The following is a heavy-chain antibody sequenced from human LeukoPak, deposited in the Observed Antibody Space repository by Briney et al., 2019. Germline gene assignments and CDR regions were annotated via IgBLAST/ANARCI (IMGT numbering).Heavy chain of an antibody. Sequence: GRSLRLFCAASGFPLNRYGMHWVRQAPGKGLEWVAVLSYDGSNKYYADSVKGRFTISRDNSKNTLYLQMNSLRAEDTAVYYCARDRYGSGMDVWGKGTTVTVSS. CDR2: LSYDGSNK. CDR3: ARDRYGSGMDV. D-gene: IGHD3-10*01. V-gene: IGHV3-30*03. CDR1: GFPLNRYG. J-gene: IGHJ6*04.